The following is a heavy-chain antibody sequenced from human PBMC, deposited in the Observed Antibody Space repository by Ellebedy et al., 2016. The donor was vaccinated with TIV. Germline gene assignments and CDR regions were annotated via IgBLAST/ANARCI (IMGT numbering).Heavy chain of an antibody. CDR3: PRGVSATYTLYGSGSFDP. CDR2: MNPNSGNT. D-gene: IGHD3-10*01. Sequence: AASVKVSCKASGYTFTSYDINWVRQATGQGLEWMGWMNPNSGNTGYAQKFQGRVTMTRNTSISTAYMELSSLRSEDTAVYYCPRGVSATYTLYGSGSFDPWGQGTLVTVSS. J-gene: IGHJ5*02. V-gene: IGHV1-8*01. CDR1: GYTFTSYD.